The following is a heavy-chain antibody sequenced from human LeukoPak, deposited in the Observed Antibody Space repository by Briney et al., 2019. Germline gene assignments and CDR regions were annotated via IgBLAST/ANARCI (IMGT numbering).Heavy chain of an antibody. CDR3: ARVNYGYSGYDYYYYYMDV. V-gene: IGHV4-34*01. J-gene: IGHJ6*03. CDR1: GGSFSGYY. CDR2: INHSGST. D-gene: IGHD5-12*01. Sequence: SETLSLTCAVYGGSFSGYYWSWIRQPPGEGLEWIGEINHSGSTYYNPSLKSRVTISVDTSKNQFSLKLSSVTAADTAVYYCARVNYGYSGYDYYYYYMDVWGKGTTVTISS.